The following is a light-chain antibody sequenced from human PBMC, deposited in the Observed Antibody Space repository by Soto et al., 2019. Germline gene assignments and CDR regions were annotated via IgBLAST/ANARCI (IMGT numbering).Light chain of an antibody. CDR3: QQYYSYPNT. J-gene: IGKJ1*01. CDR1: QGISSY. V-gene: IGKV1-8*01. CDR2: AAS. Sequence: AIRMTQSPSSFSASTGDRVTITCRASQGISSYLAWYQQKPGKAPKLLIYAASTLQSGVPSRFSGSGSGTDFTLTISCLQSEDFATYYCQQYYSYPNTFVQGTKVEIK.